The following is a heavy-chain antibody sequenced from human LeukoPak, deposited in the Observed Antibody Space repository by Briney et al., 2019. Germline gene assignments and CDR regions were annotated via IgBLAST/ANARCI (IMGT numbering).Heavy chain of an antibody. CDR1: GGYISSYY. V-gene: IGHV4-59*01. J-gene: IGHJ6*04. CDR2: IYYGGSP. Sequence: SETLSLTCTVSGGYISSYYWSWIRQPPGKGLEWIGYIYYGGSPKYNPSLKSRVTISLDTSKSQFSLNLTSVTAADTAMYYCARGAILTGTSLWGKGTTVTVSS. CDR3: ARGAILTGTSL. D-gene: IGHD3-9*01.